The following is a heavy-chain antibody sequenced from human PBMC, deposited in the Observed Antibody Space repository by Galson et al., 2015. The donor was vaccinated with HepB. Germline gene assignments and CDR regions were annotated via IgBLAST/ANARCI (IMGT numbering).Heavy chain of an antibody. Sequence: SLRLSCAASGFTFSSYAMRWVRQAPGKGLEWVSAISGSGGSTYYADSVKGRFTISRDNSKNTLYLQMNSLRAEDTAVYYCAKDLGCSSTSCSFNWFDPWGQGTLVTVSS. D-gene: IGHD2-2*01. CDR1: GFTFSSYA. J-gene: IGHJ5*02. V-gene: IGHV3-23*01. CDR2: ISGSGGST. CDR3: AKDLGCSSTSCSFNWFDP.